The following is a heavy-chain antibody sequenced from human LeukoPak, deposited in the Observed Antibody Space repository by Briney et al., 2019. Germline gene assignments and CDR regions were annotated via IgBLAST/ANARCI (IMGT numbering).Heavy chain of an antibody. Sequence: PGGSLRLSCAASGFTFSSYAMSWVRQAPGKGLEWVSVISGSGGRTYYADPVKGRFTISRDNSKNTLYVQMNSLRAEDTAVYYCAKDLLAATIDYYFDYWGQGTLVTVSS. V-gene: IGHV3-23*01. D-gene: IGHD5-12*01. CDR2: ISGSGGRT. CDR1: GFTFSSYA. J-gene: IGHJ4*02. CDR3: AKDLLAATIDYYFDY.